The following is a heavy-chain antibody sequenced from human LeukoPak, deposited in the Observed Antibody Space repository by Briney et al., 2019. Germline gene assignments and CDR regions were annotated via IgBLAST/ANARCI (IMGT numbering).Heavy chain of an antibody. CDR3: ARAGVGSGYSFDY. V-gene: IGHV4-39*07. CDR2: IYYSGST. J-gene: IGHJ4*02. D-gene: IGHD3-22*01. CDR1: GGSISSSSYY. Sequence: SETLSLTCTVSGGSISSSSYYWGWIRQPPGKGLEWIGSIYYSGSTYYNPSLKSRVTISVDTSKNQFSLKLSSVTAADTAVYYCARAGVGSGYSFDYWGQGTLVTVSS.